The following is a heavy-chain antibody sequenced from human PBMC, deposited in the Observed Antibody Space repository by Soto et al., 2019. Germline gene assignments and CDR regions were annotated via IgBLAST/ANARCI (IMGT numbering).Heavy chain of an antibody. J-gene: IGHJ6*03. V-gene: IGHV4-4*02. CDR3: IRNGYFNMDV. Sequence: SETLSLTCAVSSGSISSDHWWGWVRQPPGKGLEWIGEIDPSESTTYNPSLKSRVTISVDRSENQLSLKLSSVTAADTAVYYCIRNGYFNMDVWGKGTTVTVSS. D-gene: IGHD2-8*01. CDR2: IDPSEST. CDR1: SGSISSDHW.